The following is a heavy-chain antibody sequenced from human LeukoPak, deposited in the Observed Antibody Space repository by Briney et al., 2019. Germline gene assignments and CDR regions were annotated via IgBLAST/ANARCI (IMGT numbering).Heavy chain of an antibody. Sequence: GGSLGLSCAASGFTVSSNYMSWVRQAPGKGLEWVSVIYSGGSTYYADSVKGRFTISRDNSKNTLYLQMNSLRAEDTAVYYCARGGWSSSSDFDYWGQGTLVTVSS. D-gene: IGHD6-6*01. J-gene: IGHJ4*02. CDR3: ARGGWSSSSDFDY. V-gene: IGHV3-53*01. CDR2: IYSGGST. CDR1: GFTVSSNY.